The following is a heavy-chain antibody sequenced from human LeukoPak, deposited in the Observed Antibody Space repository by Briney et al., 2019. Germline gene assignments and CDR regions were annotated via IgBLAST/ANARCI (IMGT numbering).Heavy chain of an antibody. CDR2: ISSGSSYI. V-gene: IGHV3-21*01. D-gene: IGHD2-15*01. Sequence: GGSLRLSCAASGFTLRSYSMNWVRQAPGKGLEWVSSISSGSSYISYADSVKGRFTISRDNAENSLNLQMNSLRAEDTAVYYCARGLLVVVATNTTEGHFCDYWGQGTLVTVSS. CDR1: GFTLRSYS. J-gene: IGHJ4*02. CDR3: ARGLLVVVATNTTEGHFCDY.